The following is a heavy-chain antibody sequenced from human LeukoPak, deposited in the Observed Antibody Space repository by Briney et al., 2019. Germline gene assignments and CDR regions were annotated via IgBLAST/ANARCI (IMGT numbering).Heavy chain of an antibody. CDR3: ARPNITSYYDSRGYDAFDV. CDR1: GYRFNAYW. V-gene: IGHV5-51*01. Sequence: LGESLKISCKGSGYRFNAYWIAWVRQMPGKGLEWMGIFYPDDSDTRYSPSFQGQVTISADKSVRTAYLQWSSLKASDTAMYYCARPNITSYYDSRGYDAFDVWGQGTMVTVSS. D-gene: IGHD3-22*01. CDR2: FYPDDSDT. J-gene: IGHJ3*01.